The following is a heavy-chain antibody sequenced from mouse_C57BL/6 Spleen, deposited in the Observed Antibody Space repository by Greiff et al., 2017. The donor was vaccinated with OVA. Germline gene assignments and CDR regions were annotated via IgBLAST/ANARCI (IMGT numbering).Heavy chain of an antibody. D-gene: IGHD1-1*01. V-gene: IGHV1-22*01. J-gene: IGHJ2*01. CDR3: ARGNYCGSFDY. CDR1: GYTFTDYN. Sequence: EVQLQQSGPELVKPGASVKMSCKASGYTFTDYNMHWVKQSPGKSLEWIGYINPNNGGTSYNQKFKGKATLTVNKSSSTAYMELRSLTSEDSAVYYRARGNYCGSFDYWGQGTTLTVSS. CDR2: INPNNGGT.